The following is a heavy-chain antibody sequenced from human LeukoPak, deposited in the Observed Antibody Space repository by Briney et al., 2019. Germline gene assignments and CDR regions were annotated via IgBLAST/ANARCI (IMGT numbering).Heavy chain of an antibody. CDR1: GFRVSGYW. Sequence: QAGGSLRLSCAVPGFRVSGYWMTGVRQAPGKGLEGVANIKQDGSEKNYVDSVQGRLTIPRDNAQNSLFLQMNSLRVEDTAVYHCAREWQGGIAAAGTRIEGDYRGQGTLVAVSS. V-gene: IGHV3-7*01. CDR2: IKQDGSEK. CDR3: AREWQGGIAAAGTRIEGDY. J-gene: IGHJ4*02. D-gene: IGHD6-13*01.